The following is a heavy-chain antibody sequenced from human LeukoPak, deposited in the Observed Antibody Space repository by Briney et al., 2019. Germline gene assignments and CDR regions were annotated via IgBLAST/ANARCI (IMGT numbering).Heavy chain of an antibody. V-gene: IGHV3-23*01. J-gene: IGHJ4*02. Sequence: GSLRLSCAASGFTFSSYGMSWVRQAPGKGLEWVSIVSGSGGSTYYADSVKGRFTISRDNAKNSLYLQMNSLRAEDTALYYCARGGGNSGFDYWGQGTLVIVSS. CDR2: VSGSGGST. CDR3: ARGGGNSGFDY. D-gene: IGHD1/OR15-1a*01. CDR1: GFTFSSYG.